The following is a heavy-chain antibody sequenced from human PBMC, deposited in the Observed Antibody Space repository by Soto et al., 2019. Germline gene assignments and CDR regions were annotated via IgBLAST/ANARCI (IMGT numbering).Heavy chain of an antibody. CDR1: GDSISSGSYF. CDR3: ARYRREAVAGYTLDN. V-gene: IGHV4-61*01. Sequence: SETLSLTCTVSGDSISSGSYFWSWIRQPPGKGLEWIGYIFYRGSTNHNPSLTGRVTFSVDTSKNQFSLRLRSVTAADTAVYYCARYRREAVAGYTLDNWGQGILVTVSS. J-gene: IGHJ4*02. CDR2: IFYRGST. D-gene: IGHD6-13*01.